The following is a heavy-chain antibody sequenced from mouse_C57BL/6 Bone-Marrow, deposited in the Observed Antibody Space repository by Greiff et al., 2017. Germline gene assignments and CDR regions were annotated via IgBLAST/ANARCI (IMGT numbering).Heavy chain of an antibody. V-gene: IGHV1-54*01. CDR1: GYAFTNYL. CDR2: INPGSGGT. D-gene: IGHD2-5*01. J-gene: IGHJ1*03. CDR3: ARSDYSNHRYFDV. Sequence: VQLQQSGAELVRPGTSVKVSCKASGYAFTNYLIEWVKQRPGQGLEWIGVINPGSGGTNYNEKFKGKATLTADKSSSTAYMQLSSLTSEDSAVYFCARSDYSNHRYFDVWGTGTTVTVSS.